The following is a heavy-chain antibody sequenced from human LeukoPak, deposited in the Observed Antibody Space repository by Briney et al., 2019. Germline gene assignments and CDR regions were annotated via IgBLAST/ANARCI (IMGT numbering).Heavy chain of an antibody. V-gene: IGHV3-23*01. J-gene: IGHJ6*02. Sequence: GGSLRLSCVASGFTFGNSAMNWARLVPGKGLEWVPTIDDGAWTSHYADSVKGRFTISRDNSRNMLYLQMNSLRLEDTAVYYCARGNPVNRYFYALDVWGQGTTVTVSS. CDR3: ARGNPVNRYFYALDV. D-gene: IGHD4-23*01. CDR2: IDDGAWTS. CDR1: GFTFGNSA.